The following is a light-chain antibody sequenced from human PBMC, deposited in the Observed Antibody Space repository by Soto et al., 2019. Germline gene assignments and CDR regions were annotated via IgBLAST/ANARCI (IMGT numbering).Light chain of an antibody. CDR1: QTIDKK. CDR3: QQYDLYWT. CDR2: DAS. V-gene: IGKV1-5*01. J-gene: IGKJ1*01. Sequence: IQLTQSPSSRSWSLGDRVTITCRASQTIDKKLAWYQQKPGKAPKLLIFDASTLQTGVPLRFSGSGSGTVFSLSINSMKPEDFGTDVCQQYDLYWTFGQGTKVDIK.